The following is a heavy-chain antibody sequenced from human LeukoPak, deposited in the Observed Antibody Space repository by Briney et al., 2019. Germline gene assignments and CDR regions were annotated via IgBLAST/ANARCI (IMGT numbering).Heavy chain of an antibody. V-gene: IGHV1-18*01. CDR1: GYTFTSYG. Sequence: GASVKVSCKASGYTFTSYGISWVRQAPGQGLEWMGWISAYNGNTNYAQQLQGRVTMPTDTSTSTAYMELRSLRSDDTAVYYCAKLTGWLQFARLDYWGQGTLVTVSS. J-gene: IGHJ4*02. D-gene: IGHD5-24*01. CDR2: ISAYNGNT. CDR3: AKLTGWLQFARLDY.